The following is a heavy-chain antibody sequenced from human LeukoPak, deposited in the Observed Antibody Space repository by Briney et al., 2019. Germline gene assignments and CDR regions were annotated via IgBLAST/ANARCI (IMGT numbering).Heavy chain of an antibody. D-gene: IGHD2-21*02. V-gene: IGHV3-74*01. Sequence: GGSLRLTCEASGFTFRNHWMHWVRQAPGKGLVWVSRIDGDGSGESYADFVRGRFTISRDNAKDTLYLQMNSLRAEDTAVYYCVSLVVTADLAFDIWGQGTMVTVSS. J-gene: IGHJ3*02. CDR1: GFTFRNHW. CDR2: IDGDGSGE. CDR3: VSLVVTADLAFDI.